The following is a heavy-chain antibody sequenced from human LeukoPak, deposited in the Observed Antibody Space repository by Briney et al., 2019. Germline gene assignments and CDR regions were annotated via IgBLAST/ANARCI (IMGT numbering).Heavy chain of an antibody. CDR1: GYTFTSYY. J-gene: IGHJ6*03. CDR3: ARGPSIAAGYYYYYYYMDV. Sequence: ASVKVSCKASGYTFTSYYMHWVRQAPGQGLEWRGRINPIGGSTSYAQKFQGRVTMTRDMSTSTVYMELSSLRSEDTAVYYCARGPSIAAGYYYYYYYMDVWGKGTTVTVSS. V-gene: IGHV1-46*01. D-gene: IGHD6-13*01. CDR2: INPIGGST.